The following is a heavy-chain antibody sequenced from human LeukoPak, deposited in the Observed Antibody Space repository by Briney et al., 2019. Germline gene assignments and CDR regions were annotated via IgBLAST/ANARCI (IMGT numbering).Heavy chain of an antibody. J-gene: IGHJ3*02. V-gene: IGHV3-23*01. CDR1: GITLSNYG. CDR3: ARALGSSGYYYVLGAFDI. Sequence: GGSLRLSCAVSGITLSNYGMSWVRQAPGKGLEWVAGISGSGGSTNYADSVKGRFTISRDNPKNTLFLQMNSLRAEDTAVYYCARALGSSGYYYVLGAFDIWGQGTMVTVSS. D-gene: IGHD3-22*01. CDR2: ISGSGGST.